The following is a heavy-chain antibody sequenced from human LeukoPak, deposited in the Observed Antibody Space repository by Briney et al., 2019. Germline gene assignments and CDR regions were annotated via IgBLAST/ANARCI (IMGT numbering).Heavy chain of an antibody. Sequence: ASVKVSCKASGYTFTSYGISWVRQAPGQGLVWMGWISAYNGNTNYAQKLQGRVTMTTDTSTSTAYMELRSLRSDDTAVYYCARTGDSSGWSYFDYWGQGTLVTVSS. CDR1: GYTFTSYG. CDR2: ISAYNGNT. CDR3: ARTGDSSGWSYFDY. V-gene: IGHV1-18*01. D-gene: IGHD6-19*01. J-gene: IGHJ4*02.